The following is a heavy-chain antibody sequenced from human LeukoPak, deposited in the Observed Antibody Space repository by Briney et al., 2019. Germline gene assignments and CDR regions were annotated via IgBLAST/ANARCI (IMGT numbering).Heavy chain of an antibody. CDR1: GFTFSSYG. CDR2: ISYGGSNK. CDR3: AKQDIVVVDQWYYFDY. V-gene: IGHV3-30*18. D-gene: IGHD2-15*01. J-gene: IGHJ4*02. Sequence: GGSLRLSCAASGFTFSSYGMHWVRQAPGKGLEWVAVISYGGSNKYYADSVKGRFTISRDNSKNTLYLQMNSLRAEDTAVYYCAKQDIVVVDQWYYFDYWGQGTLVTVSS.